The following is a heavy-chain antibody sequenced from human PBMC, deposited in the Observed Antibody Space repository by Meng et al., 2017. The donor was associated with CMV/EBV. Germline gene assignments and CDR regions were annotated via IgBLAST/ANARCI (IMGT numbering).Heavy chain of an antibody. V-gene: IGHV4-4*07. CDR3: ARDRWGSGWKLFDY. CDR1: GGSISSCY. D-gene: IGHD6-19*01. Sequence: TVSGGSISSCYWSWLRQPAGKGLEWIGRIYTSGSTNYNPSLKSRVTMSVDTSKNQFSLKLSSVTAADTAVYYCARDRWGSGWKLFDYWGQGTLVTVSS. J-gene: IGHJ4*02. CDR2: IYTSGST.